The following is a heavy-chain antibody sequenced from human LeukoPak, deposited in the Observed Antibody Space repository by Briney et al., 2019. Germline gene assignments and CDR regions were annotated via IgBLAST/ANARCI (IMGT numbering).Heavy chain of an antibody. CDR1: GGSIGSSSYY. D-gene: IGHD2-15*01. J-gene: IGHJ4*02. V-gene: IGHV4-39*01. Sequence: SETLSLTCTVSGGSIGSSSYYWGWIRQPPGKGLEWIGSIYYSGSTYYNPSLKSRVTISVDTSKNQFSLKLSSVTAADTAVYYCARHFFPNCSGGSCYYYFDYWGRGTLVTVSS. CDR3: ARHFFPNCSGGSCYYYFDY. CDR2: IYYSGST.